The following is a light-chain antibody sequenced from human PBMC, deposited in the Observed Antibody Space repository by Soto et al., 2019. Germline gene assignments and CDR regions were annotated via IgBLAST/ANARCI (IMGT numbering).Light chain of an antibody. CDR2: DVS. Sequence: QSALTQPASVSGSPGQSITISCTGTSSDVGGYNYVSWYQQHPGKAPKLMIYDVSNRPSGVSNRFSGSKSGNTASLTISGQQAEDEADYYCSSYTSSSPLVFGGGTKLTVL. CDR3: SSYTSSSPLV. V-gene: IGLV2-14*01. CDR1: SSDVGGYNY. J-gene: IGLJ2*01.